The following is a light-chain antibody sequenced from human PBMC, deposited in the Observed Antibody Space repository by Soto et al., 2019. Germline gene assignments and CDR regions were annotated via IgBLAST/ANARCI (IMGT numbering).Light chain of an antibody. V-gene: IGKV3-20*01. CDR2: GAS. J-gene: IGKJ1*01. Sequence: TLSCRASQSVCNNYLAWYQQKPGQAPRLLIYGASNRATGIPDRFSGSGSGTDFTLTISRLEPEDFAVYYCQQYGSSGTFGQGTKVDIK. CDR1: QSVCNNY. CDR3: QQYGSSGT.